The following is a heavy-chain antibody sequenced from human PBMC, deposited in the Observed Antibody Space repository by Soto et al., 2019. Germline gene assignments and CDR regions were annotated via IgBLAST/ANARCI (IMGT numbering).Heavy chain of an antibody. J-gene: IGHJ4*02. V-gene: IGHV3-23*01. D-gene: IGHD4-17*01. Sequence: EVQLLESGGGLVQPGGSLRLSCAASGFTFSNYAMTWVRQAPGQRLEWVSGISGRSDYIYYADSVKGRFTISRDNSKNTLYLQMNSLRAEDTAVYFCAKDPNGDYLGAFDNWGQGTLVTVSS. CDR3: AKDPNGDYLGAFDN. CDR1: GFTFSNYA. CDR2: ISGRSDYI.